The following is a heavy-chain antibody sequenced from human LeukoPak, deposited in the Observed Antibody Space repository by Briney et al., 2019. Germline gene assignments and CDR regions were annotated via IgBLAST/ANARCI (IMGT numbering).Heavy chain of an antibody. CDR1: GYTFTGYY. D-gene: IGHD3-16*01. J-gene: IGHJ4*02. V-gene: IGHV1-2*02. Sequence: ASVKVSCKASGYTFTGYYMHWVRQAPGQGLEWMGWINPNSGGTNYAQKFQGRVTMTRDTSISTAYVELSRLRSDDTAVYYCAKALHPLVNLGLLGDDMWGQGTLVTVSS. CDR2: INPNSGGT. CDR3: AKALHPLVNLGLLGDDM.